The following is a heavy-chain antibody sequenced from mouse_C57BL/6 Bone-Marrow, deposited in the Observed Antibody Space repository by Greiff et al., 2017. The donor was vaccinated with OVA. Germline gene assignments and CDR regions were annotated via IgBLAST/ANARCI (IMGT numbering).Heavy chain of an antibody. CDR2: ISDGGSYT. CDR3: ARDSYYGSSFDY. D-gene: IGHD1-1*01. CDR1: GFTFSSYA. J-gene: IGHJ2*01. Sequence: DVQLVESGGGLVKPGGSLKLSCAASGFTFSSYAMSWVRQTPEKRLEWVATISDGGSYTYYPDNVKGRFTISRDNAKNNLYLQMSHLKSEDTAMYYCARDSYYGSSFDYWGQGTTLTVSS. V-gene: IGHV5-4*01.